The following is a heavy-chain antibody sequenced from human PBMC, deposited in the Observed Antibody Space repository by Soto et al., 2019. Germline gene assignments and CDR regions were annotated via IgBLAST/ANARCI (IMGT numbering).Heavy chain of an antibody. D-gene: IGHD2-2*01. J-gene: IGHJ3*02. Sequence: GGSLRLSCAASGFTFDDYAMHWVRQAPGKGLEWVSGISWNSGSIGYADSVKGRFTISRDNAKNSLYLQMNSLRAEDTALYYFAKDSAGYCSSTSCSGNAFDIWGQGTMVTVSS. V-gene: IGHV3-9*01. CDR2: ISWNSGSI. CDR3: AKDSAGYCSSTSCSGNAFDI. CDR1: GFTFDDYA.